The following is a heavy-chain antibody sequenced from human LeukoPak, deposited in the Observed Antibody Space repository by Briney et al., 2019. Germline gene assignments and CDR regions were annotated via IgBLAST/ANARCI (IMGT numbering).Heavy chain of an antibody. V-gene: IGHV3-30-3*02. CDR1: GFTFGSYA. CDR3: AKRSLGGAPRGRGAFDI. Sequence: GGSLRLSCAASGFTFGSYAMHWVRQAPGKGLEWVAVISYDGSNKYYADSVKGRFTISRDNSKNTLYLQMNSLRAEDTAVYYCAKRSLGGAPRGRGAFDIWGQGTMVTVSS. D-gene: IGHD3-16*01. J-gene: IGHJ3*02. CDR2: ISYDGSNK.